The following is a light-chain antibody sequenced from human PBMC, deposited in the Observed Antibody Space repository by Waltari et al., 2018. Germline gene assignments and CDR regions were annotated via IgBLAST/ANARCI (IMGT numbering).Light chain of an antibody. J-gene: IGLJ2*01. Sequence: QSVLTQPPSASGTPGQRVTISCSGSSSNIGSNYVYWYQQLPGTAPKLLIYRNNLRPSGVPDRVSGSKSGTSASLAISGLRSEDEADYYCAAWDASLSGPVFGGGTKLTVL. CDR1: SSNIGSNY. V-gene: IGLV1-47*01. CDR3: AAWDASLSGPV. CDR2: RNN.